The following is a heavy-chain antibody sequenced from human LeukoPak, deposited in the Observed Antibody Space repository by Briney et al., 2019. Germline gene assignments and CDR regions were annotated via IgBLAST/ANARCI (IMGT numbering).Heavy chain of an antibody. CDR1: GFTFSDYY. D-gene: IGHD3-10*01. CDR3: ARDLGGLGSYRPL. J-gene: IGHJ4*02. Sequence: AGGSLRLCCAASGFTFSDYYMSWIRQAPGKGLEWVSYISSSGSTIYYADSVKGRFTISRDNAKNSLYLQVNTLRPEDTAVYYCARDLGGLGSYRPLWGQGTLVTVSS. V-gene: IGHV3-11*04. CDR2: ISSSGSTI.